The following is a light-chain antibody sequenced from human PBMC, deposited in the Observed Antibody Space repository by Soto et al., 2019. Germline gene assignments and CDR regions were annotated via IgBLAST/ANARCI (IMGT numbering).Light chain of an antibody. V-gene: IGLV2-8*01. CDR1: NSDVGGYNY. Sequence: QSVVTQPPSASGSLGQSVIISCTGTNSDVGGYNYVSWYQQHPGKAPKLMIFEVNKRPSGVPDRFSGSKSGNTASLTVSGLQAEDEANYYCCSYAGSYTLVFGGGTKLTVL. CDR2: EVN. CDR3: CSYAGSYTLV. J-gene: IGLJ2*01.